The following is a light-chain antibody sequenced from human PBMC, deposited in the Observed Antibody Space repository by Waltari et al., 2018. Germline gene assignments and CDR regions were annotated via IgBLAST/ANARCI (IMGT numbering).Light chain of an antibody. Sequence: QSALTQPASVSGSPRQSITISCTGTSSDIGAINYVSWYQQHSGKAPKLVIFGVSDRPTGVSNRFSGSKSGNTASLTISGLQAEDEADYYCISFTSSNTWVFGGGTRVTVL. CDR3: ISFTSSNTWV. V-gene: IGLV2-14*01. J-gene: IGLJ3*02. CDR1: SSDIGAINY. CDR2: GVS.